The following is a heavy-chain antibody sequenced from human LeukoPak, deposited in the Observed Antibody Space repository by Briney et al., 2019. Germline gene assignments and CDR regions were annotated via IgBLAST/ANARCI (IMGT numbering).Heavy chain of an antibody. V-gene: IGHV4-34*01. J-gene: IGHJ5*02. CDR3: AREALTRWFDP. Sequence: SETLSLTCAVYGGSFSGYYWSWIRQPPGKGLEWIGSIDYSGHSYYNPSLKSRVTISVNTSKNQLSLKLSSVTATDTAVYYCAREALTRWFDPWGQGTPVTVSS. CDR1: GGSFSGYY. CDR2: IDYSGHS. D-gene: IGHD2-21*02.